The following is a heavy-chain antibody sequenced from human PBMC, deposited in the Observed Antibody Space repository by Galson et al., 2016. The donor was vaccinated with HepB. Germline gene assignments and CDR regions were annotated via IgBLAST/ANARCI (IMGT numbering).Heavy chain of an antibody. J-gene: IGHJ6*02. CDR3: AGDDRGGWYGFQYGMDV. D-gene: IGHD6-19*01. Sequence: ETLSLTCTVSGASISGYYLSWIRQPPGKGLEWIGYIYYSGRTNYNPSLKSRVTLSVDTSKTQFSLKLSPVPAADPAGDYCAGDDRGGWYGFQYGMDVWGQGTTVTVSS. CDR2: IYYSGRT. CDR1: GASISGYY. V-gene: IGHV4-59*01.